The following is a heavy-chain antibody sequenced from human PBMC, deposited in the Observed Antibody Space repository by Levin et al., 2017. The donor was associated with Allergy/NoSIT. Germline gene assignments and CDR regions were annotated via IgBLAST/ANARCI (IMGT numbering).Heavy chain of an antibody. CDR1: GFTFSSYS. D-gene: IGHD4-17*01. J-gene: IGHJ6*03. Sequence: PGGSLRLSCAASGFTFSSYSMNWVRQAPGKGLEWVSSISSSSSYIYYADSVKGRFTISRDNAKNSLYLQMNSLRAEDTAVYYCAREFIYGDYGYYYYYMDVWGKGTTVTVSS. CDR3: AREFIYGDYGYYYYYMDV. CDR2: ISSSSSYI. V-gene: IGHV3-21*01.